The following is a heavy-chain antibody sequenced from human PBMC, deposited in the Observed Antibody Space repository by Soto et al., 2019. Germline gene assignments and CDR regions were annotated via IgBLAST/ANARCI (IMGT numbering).Heavy chain of an antibody. CDR2: LSGSGGTT. CDR3: AKQRADYGSGADTFYFDS. Sequence: GGSLRLSCTVSGVTFSNYAMNWVRQAPGKGLEWVSSLSGSGGTTYYADSVKGRFIISRDNSKNTLYLLMNSLRAEDTALYYCAKQRADYGSGADTFYFDSWGQGALVTVSS. J-gene: IGHJ4*02. V-gene: IGHV3-23*01. D-gene: IGHD3-10*01. CDR1: GVTFSNYA.